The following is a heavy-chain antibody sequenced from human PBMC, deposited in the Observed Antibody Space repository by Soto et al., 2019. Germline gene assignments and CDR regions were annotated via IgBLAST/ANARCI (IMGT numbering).Heavy chain of an antibody. CDR2: LSGSGGTT. CDR3: AKQRADYGSGADTFYFDS. Sequence: GGSLRLSCTVSGVTFSNYAMNWVRQAPGKGLEWVSSLSGSGGTTYYADSVKGRFIISRDNSKNTLYLLMNSLRAEDTALYYCAKQRADYGSGADTFYFDSWGQGALVTVSS. J-gene: IGHJ4*02. V-gene: IGHV3-23*01. D-gene: IGHD3-10*01. CDR1: GVTFSNYA.